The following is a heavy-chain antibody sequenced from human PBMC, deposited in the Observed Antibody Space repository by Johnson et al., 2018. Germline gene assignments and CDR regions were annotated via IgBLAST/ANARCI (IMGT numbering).Heavy chain of an antibody. Sequence: QVQLQESGGGVVQPGGSLRLSCSASGFTFSSFGMPWVRQAPGKGLDWVAIIWYDGSNKNYIDSVKGRFTISRDNSRNMVYLQMNSLRVEDTGVYFCARWGAVGYKCGSPRDAFDVWGQGTMVTVSS. CDR3: ARWGAVGYKCGSPRDAFDV. CDR1: GFTFSSFG. V-gene: IGHV3-33*01. J-gene: IGHJ3*01. CDR2: IWYDGSNK. D-gene: IGHD5-18*01.